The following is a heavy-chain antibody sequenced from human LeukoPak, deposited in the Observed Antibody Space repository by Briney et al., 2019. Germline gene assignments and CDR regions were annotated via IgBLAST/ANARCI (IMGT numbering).Heavy chain of an antibody. Sequence: GGSLRLSCVASGLTFSSYAFTWVRQAPGRGLEWVSGINAGGDAYYADSVKGRFIISRDNSKNTVHLQMNTLRADDTAVYSCAKYRSGGYWASTMYYLDTWGQGILVSVSS. CDR3: AKYRSGGYWASTMYYLDT. J-gene: IGHJ4*02. V-gene: IGHV3-23*01. CDR1: GLTFSSYA. CDR2: INAGGDA. D-gene: IGHD3-10*01.